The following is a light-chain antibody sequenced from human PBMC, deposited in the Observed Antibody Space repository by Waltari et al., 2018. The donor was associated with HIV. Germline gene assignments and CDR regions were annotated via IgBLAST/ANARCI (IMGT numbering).Light chain of an antibody. Sequence: QSVLTQPPSVSEAPRQRVTISCSGSSSNIGNNAVNWYQQVPGKAPKLLIYYDDLWSSGVSDRCSGSKSGTSASLAIRGLQSEDEAEYYCAAWDDYLNGYVFGSGTKVTVL. V-gene: IGLV1-36*01. J-gene: IGLJ1*01. CDR1: SSNIGNNA. CDR2: YDD. CDR3: AAWDDYLNGYV.